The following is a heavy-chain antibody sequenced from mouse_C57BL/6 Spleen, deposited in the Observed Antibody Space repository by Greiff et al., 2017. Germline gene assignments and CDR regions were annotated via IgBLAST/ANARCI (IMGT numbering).Heavy chain of an antibody. CDR2: IHPTNGST. CDR1: GYTFTSYW. D-gene: IGHD2-3*01. Sequence: QVQLQQPGAELVMPGASVKLSCKASGYTFTSYWMHWVKQRPGQGLEWIGMIHPTNGSTNYNEKFKSKATLTVDKSSSTAYMQLSSLASEDSAVEDCARSDCYYDYDGWGQGTTLTVSS. CDR3: ARSDCYYDYDG. J-gene: IGHJ2*01. V-gene: IGHV1-64*01.